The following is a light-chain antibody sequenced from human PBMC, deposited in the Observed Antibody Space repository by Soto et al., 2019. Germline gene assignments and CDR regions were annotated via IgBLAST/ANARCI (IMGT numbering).Light chain of an antibody. Sequence: QSVLTQPASVSGSPGQSITISCTGTSSDVGYYKYVSWCQQHPGKAPKLLIYEVSNRPSGVSNRFSGSKSGSTASLTISGLQAEDEADYYCTSYTASSTYVFGTGTQLTVL. CDR2: EVS. J-gene: IGLJ1*01. CDR3: TSYTASSTYV. V-gene: IGLV2-14*01. CDR1: SSDVGYYKY.